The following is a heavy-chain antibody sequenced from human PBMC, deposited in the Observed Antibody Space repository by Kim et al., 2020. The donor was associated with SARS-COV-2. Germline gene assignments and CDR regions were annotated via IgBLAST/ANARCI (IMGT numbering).Heavy chain of an antibody. CDR3: ARGLFGGFDR. CDR2: ISGDSRTT. V-gene: IGHV3-23*01. Sequence: GGSLRLSCAASGFTFSIYGMSWVRQAPGKGLECISGISGDSRTTYYADSVKGRFTISRDNSKNTLYLQLNSLRAEDTAIYYCARGLFGGFDRWGQGTLVTVSS. CDR1: GFTFSIYG. J-gene: IGHJ4*02. D-gene: IGHD2-15*01.